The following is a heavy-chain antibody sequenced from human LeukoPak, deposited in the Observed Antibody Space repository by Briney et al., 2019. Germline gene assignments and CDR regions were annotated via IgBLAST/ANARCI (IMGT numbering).Heavy chain of an antibody. CDR3: AKEAGYSSGWLDY. Sequence: GASLRLSCAASGFTFSSYAMRWVRQAPGKGLEWVSAISGSGGSTYYADSVKGRFTISRDNSRNTLYLQMNSLRAEDTAVYYCAKEAGYSSGWLDYWGQGTLVTVSS. J-gene: IGHJ4*02. CDR1: GFTFSSYA. D-gene: IGHD6-19*01. CDR2: ISGSGGST. V-gene: IGHV3-23*01.